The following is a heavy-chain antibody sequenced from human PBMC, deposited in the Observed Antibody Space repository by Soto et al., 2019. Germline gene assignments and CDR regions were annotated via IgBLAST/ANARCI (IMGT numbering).Heavy chain of an antibody. V-gene: IGHV1-3*05. CDR2: INAGNGNT. Sequence: VQLVQSGAEEKKPGASEKVSCKASGNTFTSYAMHSVRQAPGQRREWMGWINAGNGNTKYSQKFQGRVTITRDTSASRAYMELSSLRSEHTAVYYCASDASYYGMDVWGQGPTVTVSS. CDR3: ASDASYYGMDV. CDR1: GNTFTSYA. J-gene: IGHJ6*02.